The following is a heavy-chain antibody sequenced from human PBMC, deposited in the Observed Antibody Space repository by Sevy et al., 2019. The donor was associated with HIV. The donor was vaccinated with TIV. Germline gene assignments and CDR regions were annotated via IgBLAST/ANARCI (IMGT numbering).Heavy chain of an antibody. CDR1: GYTFTSYG. CDR3: ARDRGAITMVRGVIIRPSYFDY. V-gene: IGHV1-18*01. D-gene: IGHD3-10*01. Sequence: ASVKVSCKASGYTFTSYGISWVRQAPGQGLEWMGWISAYNGNTNYAQKLQGRVTMTTDTSRSTAYLERRSLRSDDTAVYYCARDRGAITMVRGVIIRPSYFDYWGQGTLVTVSS. CDR2: ISAYNGNT. J-gene: IGHJ4*02.